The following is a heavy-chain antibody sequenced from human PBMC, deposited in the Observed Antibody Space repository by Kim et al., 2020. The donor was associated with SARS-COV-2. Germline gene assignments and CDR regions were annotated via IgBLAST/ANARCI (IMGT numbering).Heavy chain of an antibody. J-gene: IGHJ4*02. D-gene: IGHD3-9*01. CDR2: ISGSGGST. CDR1: GFTFSSYA. CDR3: AKGRFDILTGYYSDY. V-gene: IGHV3-23*01. Sequence: GGSLRLSCAASGFTFSSYAMSWVRQAPGKGLEWVSAISGSGGSTYYADSVKGRFTISRDNSKNTLYLQMNSLRAEDTAVYYCAKGRFDILTGYYSDYWGQGTLVTVSS.